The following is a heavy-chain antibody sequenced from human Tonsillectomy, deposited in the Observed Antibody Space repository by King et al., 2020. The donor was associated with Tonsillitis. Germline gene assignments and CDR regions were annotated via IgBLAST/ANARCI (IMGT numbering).Heavy chain of an antibody. CDR1: GFSLSNARMG. CDR2: IFSNGEK. CDR3: ARIRKPSIGLDSSPDY. J-gene: IGHJ4*02. Sequence: TLKESGPVLVKPTETLTLTCTVSGFSLSNARMGVSWIRQPPGKALEWLAHIFSNGEKSYSTSLKSRLTISKDTSKSQVVLTMTNMDPVDTATYYCARIRKPSIGLDSSPDYWGQGTLVTVSS. D-gene: IGHD3-22*01. V-gene: IGHV2-26*01.